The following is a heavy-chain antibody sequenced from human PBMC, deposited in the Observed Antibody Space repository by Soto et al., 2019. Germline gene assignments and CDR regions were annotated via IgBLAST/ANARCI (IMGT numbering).Heavy chain of an antibody. CDR2: IIPIFGTA. V-gene: IGHV1-69*01. CDR3: ARVEGRYSSGWLPRPTRYYFDY. D-gene: IGHD6-25*01. CDR1: GGTFSSYA. Sequence: QVQLVQSGAEVKKPGSSVKVSCKASGGTFSSYAISWVRQAPGQGLEWMGGIIPIFGTANYAQRFQGRVTITADESTSRAYMELSSLRSEDTAVYYCARVEGRYSSGWLPRPTRYYFDYWGQGTLVTVSS. J-gene: IGHJ4*02.